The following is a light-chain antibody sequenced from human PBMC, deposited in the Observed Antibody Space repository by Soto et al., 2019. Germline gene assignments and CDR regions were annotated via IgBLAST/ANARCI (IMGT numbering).Light chain of an antibody. CDR3: SSYTRSNTVI. CDR2: EVT. CDR1: SSDVGGYNY. Sequence: QSVLTQPASVSGSPGQSITISCAGTSSDVGGYNYVSWYQQHPGRAPKLMIYEVTNRPSGVSSRFSGSKSGNTASLTISGLQAEDEADYSCSSYTRSNTVIFGGGTQLTVL. J-gene: IGLJ2*01. V-gene: IGLV2-14*01.